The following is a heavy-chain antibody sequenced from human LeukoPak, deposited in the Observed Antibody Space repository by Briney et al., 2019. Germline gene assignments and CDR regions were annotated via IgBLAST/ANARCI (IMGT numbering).Heavy chain of an antibody. CDR3: ARSSSSSGPDY. V-gene: IGHV3-30-3*01. Sequence: GRSLRLSCAASGFTFSSYAMHWIRQAPGKGLEWVAVISYDGSNKYYADSVKGRFTISRDNSKNTLYLQMNSLRAEDTAVYYCARSSSSSGPDYWGQGTLVTVSS. CDR2: ISYDGSNK. CDR1: GFTFSSYA. J-gene: IGHJ4*02. D-gene: IGHD6-6*01.